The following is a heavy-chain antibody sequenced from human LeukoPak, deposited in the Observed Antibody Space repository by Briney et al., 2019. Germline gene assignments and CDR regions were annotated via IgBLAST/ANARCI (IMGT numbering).Heavy chain of an antibody. CDR1: GGTFSSYA. CDR2: IIPIFGTA. J-gene: IGHJ4*02. Sequence: GSSVKVSCKASGGTFSSYAISWVRQAPGQGLEWMGGIIPIFGTANYAQKFRGRVTITADKSTSTAYMELSSLRSEDTAVYYCARAGGYCGRISCPYYFDYWGQGSLVAVSS. CDR3: ARAGGYCGRISCPYYFDY. D-gene: IGHD2-15*01. V-gene: IGHV1-69*06.